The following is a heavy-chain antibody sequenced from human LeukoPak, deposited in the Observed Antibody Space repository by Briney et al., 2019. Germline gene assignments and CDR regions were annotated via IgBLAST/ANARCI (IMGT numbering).Heavy chain of an antibody. J-gene: IGHJ4*02. CDR1: GFTFNSYG. V-gene: IGHV3-33*01. CDR3: AREHTTVTSLLDY. Sequence: PGRSLRLSCAASGFTFNSYGIHWVRQAPGKGLEWVAVIWYDGNNKYYADSVKGRFTISRDSSKNTMYLQMNSLRAEDTAVYYCAREHTTVTSLLDYWGQGTLVTLST. D-gene: IGHD4-17*01. CDR2: IWYDGNNK.